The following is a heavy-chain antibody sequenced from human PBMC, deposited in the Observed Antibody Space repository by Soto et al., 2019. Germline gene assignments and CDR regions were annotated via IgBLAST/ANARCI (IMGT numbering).Heavy chain of an antibody. V-gene: IGHV3-30*18. CDR1: GFTFSSYG. J-gene: IGHJ4*02. D-gene: IGHD5-12*01. Sequence: QVQLVESGGGVVQPGRSLRLSCAASGFTFSSYGMHWVPQAPGKGLEWVAVISYDGSNKYYADSVKGRFTISRDNSKNTLYLQMNSLRAEDTAVYYCAKDLDYPYYFDYWGQGTLVTVSS. CDR3: AKDLDYPYYFDY. CDR2: ISYDGSNK.